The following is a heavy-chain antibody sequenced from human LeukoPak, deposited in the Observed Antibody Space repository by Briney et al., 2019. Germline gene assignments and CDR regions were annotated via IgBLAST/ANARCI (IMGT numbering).Heavy chain of an antibody. V-gene: IGHV4-31*03. D-gene: IGHD3-10*01. CDR1: GGSISSGGYY. Sequence: PQTLSLTCTVSGGSISSGGYYWSWIRQHPGKGLEWIGYIYYSGSTYYNPSLKSRVTISVDTSKNQFSLKLSSVTAADTAVYYCARGSMRYGSGSYPFDYWGQGTLVTVSS. CDR2: IYYSGST. CDR3: ARGSMRYGSGSYPFDY. J-gene: IGHJ4*02.